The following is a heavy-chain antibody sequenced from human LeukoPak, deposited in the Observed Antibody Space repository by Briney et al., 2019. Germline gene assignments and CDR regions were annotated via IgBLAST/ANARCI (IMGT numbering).Heavy chain of an antibody. CDR2: IKQDGSVK. V-gene: IGHV3-7*01. J-gene: IGHJ6*03. CDR1: GFTFSSYW. D-gene: IGHD3-10*01. Sequence: GGSLRLSCAASGFTFSSYWMSWVRQAPGKGLEWVANIKQDGSVKYYVDSVKGRFTISRDNAKNSLYLQMNSLRAEDTAVYYCARDLTMVRGVDPNFYYYMDVWGKGTTVTVSS. CDR3: ARDLTMVRGVDPNFYYYMDV.